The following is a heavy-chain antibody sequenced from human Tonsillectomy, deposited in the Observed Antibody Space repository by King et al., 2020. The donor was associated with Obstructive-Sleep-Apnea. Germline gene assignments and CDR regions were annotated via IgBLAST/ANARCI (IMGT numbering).Heavy chain of an antibody. CDR3: AKDSGERYFDWLLEVKGFDY. CDR2: ISGSVDST. Sequence: VQLVESGGGLVQPGGSLRLSCAASGFTFSSYAMSWVRQAPGKGLECVSDISGSVDSTYYADSVKGRFTISRDISKNTLYLQMNSLRAEDTAVYYCAKDSGERYFDWLLEVKGFDYWGQGTLVTVSS. J-gene: IGHJ4*02. CDR1: GFTFSSYA. V-gene: IGHV3-23*04. D-gene: IGHD3-9*01.